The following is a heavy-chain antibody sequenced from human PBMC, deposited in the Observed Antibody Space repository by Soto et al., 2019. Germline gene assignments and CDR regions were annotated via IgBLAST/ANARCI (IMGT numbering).Heavy chain of an antibody. V-gene: IGHV1-18*01. CDR2: ISPYNGNT. Sequence: ASVKVSCKASGYVFNAYGINWVRQAPGQGLEWMGWISPYNGNTKYAQNFQGRVTMTTDTSTSTAYMELRSLRSDDAAVYYCARDLDGSGSYYTDYWGPGTLVTVSS. J-gene: IGHJ4*02. CDR3: ARDLDGSGSYYTDY. CDR1: GYVFNAYG. D-gene: IGHD3-10*01.